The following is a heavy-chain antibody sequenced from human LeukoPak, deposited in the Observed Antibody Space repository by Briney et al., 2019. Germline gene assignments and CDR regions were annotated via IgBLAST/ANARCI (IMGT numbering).Heavy chain of an antibody. CDR3: AKDLVYTTYGYYFDY. D-gene: IGHD4-11*01. Sequence: GGSLRLSCAASGFTFNIYAMNWVRQAPGKGLEWVSGIGAGGTFTYYADSVKGRFTIFRDNSRNTLYLQMNSLRADDTAVYYCAKDLVYTTYGYYFDYWGQGTLVTVSS. V-gene: IGHV3-23*01. J-gene: IGHJ4*02. CDR2: IGAGGTFT. CDR1: GFTFNIYA.